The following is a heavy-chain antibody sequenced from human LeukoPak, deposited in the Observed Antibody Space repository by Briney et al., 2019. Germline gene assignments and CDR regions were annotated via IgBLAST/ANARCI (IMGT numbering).Heavy chain of an antibody. D-gene: IGHD6-13*01. CDR2: INPNSGDT. CDR1: GYTFTDYY. CDR3: ARETVPAIAAPRGLNY. J-gene: IGHJ4*02. V-gene: IGHV1-2*02. Sequence: ASVKVSCKASGYTFTDYYIRWVRQAPGQGLEWMGWINPNSGDTNYAQKFQGRVTMTRDTSISTAYMELSRLRSDDTAVYYCARETVPAIAAPRGLNYWGQGTLVTVSS.